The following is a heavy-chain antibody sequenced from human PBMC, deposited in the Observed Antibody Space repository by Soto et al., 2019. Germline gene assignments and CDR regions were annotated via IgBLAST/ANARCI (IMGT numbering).Heavy chain of an antibody. Sequence: QVQLQQWGAGLLKPSETLSLTCAVYGGSFSGYYWSWIRQPPGKGLEWIGEINHSGSTNYNPSIKSQVTISVDTSKNQFSLRLSSVTAADPAVYYCARGHLGYYDFWSGYSRNWFDPWGQGTLVTVSS. J-gene: IGHJ5*02. CDR3: ARGHLGYYDFWSGYSRNWFDP. D-gene: IGHD3-3*01. CDR1: GGSFSGYY. CDR2: INHSGST. V-gene: IGHV4-34*01.